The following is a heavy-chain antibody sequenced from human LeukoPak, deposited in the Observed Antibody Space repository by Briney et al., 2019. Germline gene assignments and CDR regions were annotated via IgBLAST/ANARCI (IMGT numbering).Heavy chain of an antibody. V-gene: IGHV3-23*01. J-gene: IGHJ5*02. CDR2: ISGSGGST. Sequence: GGSLRLSCAASGFTFSSYAMSWVRQAPGKGLEWVSTISGSGGSTYYADSVKGRFTISRDNSKNTLYLQMNSLRAEDTAVYYCAKDRYFRHGADNWFDPWGQGTLVTVSS. CDR1: GFTFSSYA. CDR3: AKDRYFRHGADNWFDP. D-gene: IGHD3-9*01.